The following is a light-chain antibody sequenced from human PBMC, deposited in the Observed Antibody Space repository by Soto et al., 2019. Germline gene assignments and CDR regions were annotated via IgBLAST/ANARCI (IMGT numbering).Light chain of an antibody. CDR2: EAS. J-gene: IGKJ1*01. Sequence: DIQMTQSPSTLSASVGDRVTLTCRASETINTLLAWHQQKPGKAPKLLIYEASSLQSGVPSRFSGSGSGTEFTLTVSSLQSDDFATYYCQQYYSYPWTFGQGTKVEIK. CDR3: QQYYSYPWT. CDR1: ETINTL. V-gene: IGKV1-5*03.